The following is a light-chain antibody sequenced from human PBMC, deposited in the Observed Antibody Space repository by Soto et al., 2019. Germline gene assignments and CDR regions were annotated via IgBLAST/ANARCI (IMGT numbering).Light chain of an antibody. CDR3: QQYNSYPWT. V-gene: IGKV1-5*01. CDR1: QSISSL. CDR2: DAS. Sequence: DIQVTKSPSSQSASVGDRVTITCRASQSISSLLAWYQQKPGKAPKLLIYDASSLESGVPSRFSGSGSGTEFTLTITSLQPDDFAPYYCQQYNSYPWTFGQGTKVDVK. J-gene: IGKJ1*01.